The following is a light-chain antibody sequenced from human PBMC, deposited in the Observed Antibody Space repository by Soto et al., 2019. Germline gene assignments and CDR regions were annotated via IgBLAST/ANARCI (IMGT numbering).Light chain of an antibody. J-gene: IGKJ1*01. CDR1: QSVSSN. CDR3: QQRSNWPWT. Sequence: EIVMPQSPATLSVSPGESATLSCRASQSVSSNLAWYQQRPGQAPRLLIYDASNRATGIPVRFSGSGSGTDYTLTITNLESEDFAVYYCQQRSNWPWTFGQGTKVDIK. V-gene: IGKV3-11*01. CDR2: DAS.